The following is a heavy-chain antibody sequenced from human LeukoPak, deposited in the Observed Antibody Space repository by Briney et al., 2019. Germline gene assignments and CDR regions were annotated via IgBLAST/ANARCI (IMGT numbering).Heavy chain of an antibody. CDR1: DYTFTSYG. Sequence: GASVKVSCKASDYTFTSYGISWVRQAPGQGLEWMGWISTYNGDTKYTQKLQGRVTMTADTSTRTAYMELRSLRSDDTAVYYCARGWIETPTVYFDYWGQGTLVSVFS. V-gene: IGHV1-18*01. D-gene: IGHD5-24*01. J-gene: IGHJ4*02. CDR2: ISTYNGDT. CDR3: ARGWIETPTVYFDY.